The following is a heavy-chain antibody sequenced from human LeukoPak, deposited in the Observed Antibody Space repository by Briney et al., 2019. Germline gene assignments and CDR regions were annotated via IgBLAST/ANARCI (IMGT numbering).Heavy chain of an antibody. D-gene: IGHD3-10*01. J-gene: IGHJ5*02. CDR2: ISGSGGST. Sequence: QPGGSLRLSCAASGFTLSSYAMSWVRQAPGKGLEWVSAISGSGGSTYYADSVKGRFTISRDNSKNTLYLQMNSLRAEDTAVYYCAKDSQPLGGGSFDPWGQGTLVTVSS. CDR3: AKDSQPLGGGSFDP. CDR1: GFTLSSYA. V-gene: IGHV3-23*01.